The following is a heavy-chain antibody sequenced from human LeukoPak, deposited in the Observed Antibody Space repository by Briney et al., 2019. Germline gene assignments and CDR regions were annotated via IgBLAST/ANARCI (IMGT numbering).Heavy chain of an antibody. CDR3: ARAFYYYYYMDV. V-gene: IGHV1-2*02. J-gene: IGHJ6*03. CDR1: GYTFTGYY. CDR2: INPNSGGT. Sequence: ASVKVSCKASGYTFTGYYMHWVRQAPGQGLEWMGWINPNSGGTNYAQKFQGRVTMTRDTSISTAYMELSRLRSDDTAVYYCARAFYYYYYMDVWGKGTTVTVSS.